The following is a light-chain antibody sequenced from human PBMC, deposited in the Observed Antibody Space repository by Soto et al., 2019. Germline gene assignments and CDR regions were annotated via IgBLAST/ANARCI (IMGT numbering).Light chain of an antibody. J-gene: IGLJ2*01. V-gene: IGLV2-14*03. CDR2: DVS. CDR3: SSYTSTSALVI. Sequence: QSALTQPASVSGPPGQSITISCTGTSSDIGGYNYVSWYQQYPGRAPKLMISDVSNRPSGVSNRFSGSKSGATASLTISGLQAEDEADYYCSSYTSTSALVIFGGGTQLTVL. CDR1: SSDIGGYNY.